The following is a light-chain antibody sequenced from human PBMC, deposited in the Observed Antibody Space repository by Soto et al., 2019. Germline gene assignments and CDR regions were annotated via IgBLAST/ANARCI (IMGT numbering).Light chain of an antibody. CDR3: TSYAVSNNLVV. V-gene: IGLV2-8*01. CDR2: EVS. Sequence: QSVLTQPPSASGSPGQSVTISCTGTSSDVGGYNYVSWYQQHPGKAPKLMIYEVSKRPSGVPDRFSGSKSGNTASLTVSGLQAGDEADYYCTSYAVSNNLVVFGGGTKLTVL. CDR1: SSDVGGYNY. J-gene: IGLJ2*01.